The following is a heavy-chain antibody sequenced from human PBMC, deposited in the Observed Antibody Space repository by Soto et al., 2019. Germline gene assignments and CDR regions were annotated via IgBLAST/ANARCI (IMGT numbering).Heavy chain of an antibody. CDR1: GGSISSYY. V-gene: IGHV4-59*01. Sequence: PSETLSLTCTVSGGSISSYYWSWIRQPPGKGLEWIGYIYNSGSTNYNPSLKSRVTISVDTSKNQFSLNLSSVTAADTAVYYCAYGDSRGPFDSWGQGTLVTVSS. CDR3: AYGDSRGPFDS. J-gene: IGHJ4*02. CDR2: IYNSGST. D-gene: IGHD4-17*01.